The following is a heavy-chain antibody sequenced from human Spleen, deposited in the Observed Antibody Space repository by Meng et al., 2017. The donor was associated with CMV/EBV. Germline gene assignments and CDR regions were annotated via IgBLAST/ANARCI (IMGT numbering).Heavy chain of an antibody. D-gene: IGHD2-2*02. CDR1: GYSFTNYW. CDR3: ARLSEYQLLYPDYYYGMDV. CDR2: IYPDDSDT. V-gene: IGHV5-51*01. Sequence: GESLKISCKGSGYSFTNYWIGWVRQMPGKGLEWMGIIYPDDSDTRYSPSFQGQVTISADKSISTAYLQWSSLKASDTAMYYCARLSEYQLLYPDYYYGMDVWGQGTTVTVSS. J-gene: IGHJ6*02.